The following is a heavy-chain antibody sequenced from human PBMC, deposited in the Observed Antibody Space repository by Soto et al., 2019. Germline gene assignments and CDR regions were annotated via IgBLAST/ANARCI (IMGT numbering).Heavy chain of an antibody. CDR3: AKDKWGSYGYFDY. CDR1: GFTPSMYW. J-gene: IGHJ4*02. D-gene: IGHD2-15*01. Sequence: GGSLRLSCAASGFTPSMYWMHWVRQAPGKGLVWVSHISNDGSYTSYADSVKGRFTISRDNAKKTLYLQMNSLRAEDTAVYYCAKDKWGSYGYFDYWGQGTLVTVSS. CDR2: ISNDGSYT. V-gene: IGHV3-74*01.